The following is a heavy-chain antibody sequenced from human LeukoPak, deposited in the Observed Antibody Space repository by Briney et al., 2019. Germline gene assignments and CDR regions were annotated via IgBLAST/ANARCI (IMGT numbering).Heavy chain of an antibody. CDR3: AKDPNYDGGGYYYDY. D-gene: IGHD3-22*01. Sequence: GRSLRLSCAASGFTFSSYAMHWVRQAPGKGLEWVAVISYDGSNKYYADSVKGRFTISRDNSKNTLYLQMSSLRAEDTAVYYCAKDPNYDGGGYYYDYWGQGTLVTVSS. V-gene: IGHV3-30-3*01. J-gene: IGHJ4*02. CDR2: ISYDGSNK. CDR1: GFTFSSYA.